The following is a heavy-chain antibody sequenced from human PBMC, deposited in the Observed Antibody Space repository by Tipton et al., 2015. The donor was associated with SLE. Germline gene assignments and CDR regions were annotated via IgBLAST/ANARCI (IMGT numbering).Heavy chain of an antibody. CDR2: INHSGST. J-gene: IGHJ6*03. CDR1: GGSFSGYY. CDR3: ARAASYYDFWSGYSVLYYYYMGV. D-gene: IGHD3-3*01. Sequence: TLSLTCAVSGGSFSGYYWSWIRQPPGKGLEGFGEINHSGSTNYNPSLKSRVTISVDTSKNQFSLKLSSVTAADTAVYYCARAASYYDFWSGYSVLYYYYMGVWGKGTTVTVSS. V-gene: IGHV4-34*01.